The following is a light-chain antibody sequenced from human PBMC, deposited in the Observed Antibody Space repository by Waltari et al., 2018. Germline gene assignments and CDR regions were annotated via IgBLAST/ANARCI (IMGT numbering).Light chain of an antibody. CDR3: CSYAGTNNFYV. CDR1: SSDIGDYDY. V-gene: IGLV2-8*01. CDR2: RVI. Sequence: QSALTQPPSASGSPGESVTISCPGTSSDIGDYDYVSWYQQHPGNAPKLMSYRVIKWPSGGPDRFSGAKSGNTASLTVSVLQAEDEADYYCCSYAGTNNFYVFGTGTKVTVL. J-gene: IGLJ1*01.